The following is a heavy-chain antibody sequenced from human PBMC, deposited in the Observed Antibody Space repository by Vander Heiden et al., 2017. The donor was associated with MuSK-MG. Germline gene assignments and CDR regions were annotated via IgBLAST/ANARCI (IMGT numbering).Heavy chain of an antibody. Sequence: QVQLVQSGAEVKKPGSSVKVSCKASGGTFSSYAISWVRQAPGQGLEWMGGIIPIFGIANYAQKFQGRVTITADKSTSTAYMELSSLRSEDTAVYYCARGRRGPALLNIAVDHDAFDIWGQGTMVTVSS. CDR1: GGTFSSYA. V-gene: IGHV1-69*17. CDR2: IIPIFGIA. D-gene: IGHD6-19*01. J-gene: IGHJ3*02. CDR3: ARGRRGPALLNIAVDHDAFDI.